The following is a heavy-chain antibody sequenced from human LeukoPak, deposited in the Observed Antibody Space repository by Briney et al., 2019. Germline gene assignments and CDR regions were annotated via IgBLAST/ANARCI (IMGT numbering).Heavy chain of an antibody. V-gene: IGHV3-74*01. J-gene: IGHJ5*02. Sequence: GGSLRLSCAASGFTFSTYWMHWVRQAPGKGLVWVARIKGDGSSTIYADSVKGRFTISRDNSKNTLYLQTSSLRAEDTAVYYCARASTTVPNLLNHWGRGTLVTVSS. D-gene: IGHD4-17*01. CDR1: GFTFSTYW. CDR3: ARASTTVPNLLNH. CDR2: IKGDGSST.